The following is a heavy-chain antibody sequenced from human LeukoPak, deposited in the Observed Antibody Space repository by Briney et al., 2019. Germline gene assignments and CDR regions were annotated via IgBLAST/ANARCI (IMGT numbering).Heavy chain of an antibody. Sequence: ASVKVSCKASGYTFTGYYMHWVRQAPGQGLEWMGIINPSGGSTSYAQKFQGRVTMTRDTSTSTVYMELSSLRSEDTAVYYCARADISSGYLLYYYYGMDVWGQGTTVTVSS. CDR2: INPSGGST. V-gene: IGHV1-46*01. D-gene: IGHD3-22*01. CDR1: GYTFTGYY. CDR3: ARADISSGYLLYYYYGMDV. J-gene: IGHJ6*02.